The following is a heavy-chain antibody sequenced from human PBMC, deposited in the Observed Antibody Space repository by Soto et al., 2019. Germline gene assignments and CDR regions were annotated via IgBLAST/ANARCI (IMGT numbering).Heavy chain of an antibody. CDR2: IYYSGGT. CDR1: GGSISSSSYY. J-gene: IGHJ4*02. CDR3: ARHGFDSVVVNENYFDY. V-gene: IGHV4-39*01. Sequence: SETLSLTCTVSGGSISSSSYYWGWIRQPPGKGLEWIGSIYYSGGTYYNPSLKSRVTISVDTSKNQFSLKLSSVTAADTAVYYCARHGFDSVVVNENYFDYWGQGTLVTVSS. D-gene: IGHD2-21*01.